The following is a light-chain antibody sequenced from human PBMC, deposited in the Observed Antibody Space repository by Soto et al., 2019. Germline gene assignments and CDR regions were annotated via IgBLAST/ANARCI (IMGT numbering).Light chain of an antibody. CDR3: QRPCNAPRT. Sequence: DIQLTQSPSSLSASVGDRVTLTCRVSQGISNYLSWYRQKPGIVPKLLIYSASSLQSRLPSRFSGRGSGTYFTLTISSLQPEDVATYSGQRPCNAPRTFGGGTKVDIK. CDR2: SAS. CDR1: QGISNY. V-gene: IGKV1-27*01. J-gene: IGKJ4*01.